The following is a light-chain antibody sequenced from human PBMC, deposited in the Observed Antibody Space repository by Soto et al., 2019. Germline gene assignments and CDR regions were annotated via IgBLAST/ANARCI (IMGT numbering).Light chain of an antibody. CDR3: QQLNSYPHT. CDR1: HGISNY. V-gene: IGKV1-9*01. CDR2: VTS. J-gene: IGKJ4*01. Sequence: DIQLAQSPSFLSASVGDRVTITCRASHGISNYLAWYQQKPGKAPKLLIYVTSTLQSGVPSRFSGSGSGTEFTHTISSLQPEDFATYYCQQLNSYPHTFGGGTKVEIK.